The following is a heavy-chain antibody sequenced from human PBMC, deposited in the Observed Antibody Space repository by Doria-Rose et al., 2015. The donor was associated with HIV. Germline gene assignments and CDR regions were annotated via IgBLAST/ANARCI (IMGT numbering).Heavy chain of an antibody. CDR1: GVSLSSPGMG. Sequence: SGPVLVKPTETLTLTCTVSGVSLSSPGMGVSWIRQPPGKALEWLANIFSDDERSYKAYLKSRITISRGTSKSQVVLTMTDMDPVDTATYYCARIKSSRWYHKYYFDFWGQGTLVIVSA. D-gene: IGHD6-13*01. CDR3: ARIKSSRWYHKYYFDF. CDR2: IFSDDER. V-gene: IGHV2-26*01. J-gene: IGHJ4*02.